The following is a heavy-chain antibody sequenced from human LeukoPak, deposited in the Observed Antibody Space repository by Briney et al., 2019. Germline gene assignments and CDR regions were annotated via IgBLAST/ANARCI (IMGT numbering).Heavy chain of an antibody. Sequence: GGSLRLSCAASGFSLSSYWMSWVRQAPGKGLEWLANIKHDGSEKYYVGSVKGRFTISRGNAKNSLYLQMNSLRAEDTAFYYCARVTSRDPLHYWGQGTLVTVSS. CDR1: GFSLSSYW. CDR3: ARVTSRDPLHY. D-gene: IGHD2-21*02. V-gene: IGHV3-7*03. CDR2: IKHDGSEK. J-gene: IGHJ4*02.